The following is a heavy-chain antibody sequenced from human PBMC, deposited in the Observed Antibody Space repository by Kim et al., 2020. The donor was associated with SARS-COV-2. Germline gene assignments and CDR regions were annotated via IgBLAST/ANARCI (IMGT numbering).Heavy chain of an antibody. CDR3: ASSPRHYDFWSGYYIADN. J-gene: IGHJ5*01. CDR1: GGSFSGYY. V-gene: IGHV4-34*01. Sequence: SETLSLTCAVYGGSFSGYYWSWIRQPPGKGLEWIGEINHSGSTNYNPSLKSRVTISVDTSKNQFSLKLSSVTAADTAVYYCASSPRHYDFWSGYYIADN. D-gene: IGHD3-3*01. CDR2: INHSGST.